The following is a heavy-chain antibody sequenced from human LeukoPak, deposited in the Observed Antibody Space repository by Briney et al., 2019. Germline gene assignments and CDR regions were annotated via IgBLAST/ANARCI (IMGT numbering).Heavy chain of an antibody. CDR3: AKESGSSYFFDY. Sequence: GGSLRLSCAASGLIFSSHAMSWVRQTPEKGLEWVSAISSRGDSTYYADSVKGRFTISRDNSKNTLYLQMNSLRGEDTAVYYCAKESGSSYFFDYWGQGTLVTVSS. CDR1: GLIFSSHA. J-gene: IGHJ4*02. CDR2: ISSRGDST. D-gene: IGHD6-6*01. V-gene: IGHV3-23*01.